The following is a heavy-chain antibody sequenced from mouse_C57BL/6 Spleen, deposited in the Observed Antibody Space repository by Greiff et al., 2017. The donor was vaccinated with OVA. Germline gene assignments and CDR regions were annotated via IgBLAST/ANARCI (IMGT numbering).Heavy chain of an antibody. D-gene: IGHD2-5*01. CDR2: INPNNGGT. Sequence: VQLQQSGPELVKPGASVKIPCKASGYTFTDYNMDWVKQSHGKSLEWIGDINPNNGGTIYNQKFKGKATLTVDKSSSTAYMGLRSLTSEDTAVYYSAKKDSNVAWFAYWGQGALVTVAA. V-gene: IGHV1-18*01. J-gene: IGHJ3*01. CDR1: GYTFTDYN. CDR3: AKKDSNVAWFAY.